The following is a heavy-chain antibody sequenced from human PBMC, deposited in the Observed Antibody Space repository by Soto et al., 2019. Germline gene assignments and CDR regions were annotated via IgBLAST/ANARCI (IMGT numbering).Heavy chain of an antibody. CDR3: ARVRVPAASPYYYYYGMDV. J-gene: IGHJ6*02. CDR2: ISSSSSTI. CDR1: GFTFSSYS. Sequence: EVQLVASGGGLVQPGGSLRLSCAAPGFTFSSYSMNWVRQAPGKGLAWASYISSSSSTIYYAESVKGRLTISRDNAKNALYRQMNSLRDEDTAVYYCARVRVPAASPYYYYYGMDVWGQGTTVTGSS. D-gene: IGHD2-2*01. V-gene: IGHV3-48*02.